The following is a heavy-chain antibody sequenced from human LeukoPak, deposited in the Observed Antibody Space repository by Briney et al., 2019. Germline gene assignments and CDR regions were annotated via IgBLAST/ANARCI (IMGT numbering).Heavy chain of an antibody. Sequence: GGSLRLSCAASGFTFSSYSMNWVRQAPGKGLEWVSYISSSGSTIYYADSVKGRFTISRDNARNSLYLQMNSLRAEDTAVYYCARGSRFLRNSAWYGYYFDYWGQGTLVTVSS. D-gene: IGHD6-19*01. J-gene: IGHJ4*02. CDR2: ISSSGSTI. V-gene: IGHV3-48*04. CDR1: GFTFSSYS. CDR3: ARGSRFLRNSAWYGYYFDY.